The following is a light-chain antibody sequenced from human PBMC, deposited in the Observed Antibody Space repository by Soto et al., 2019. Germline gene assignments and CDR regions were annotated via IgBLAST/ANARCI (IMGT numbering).Light chain of an antibody. J-gene: IGKJ4*01. V-gene: IGKV2-30*01. CDR1: QSLVYSDGNTY. CDR3: MQGTYWPRLT. CDR2: KVS. Sequence: DVVMTQSALSLPVTRGQPASISCRSSQSLVYSDGNTYLNWFHQRPGQSPRRLIYKVSNRDSGVPDRFSGSGSGTDFTLKISRVEAEDVGVYYCMQGTYWPRLTFGGGTKVDIK.